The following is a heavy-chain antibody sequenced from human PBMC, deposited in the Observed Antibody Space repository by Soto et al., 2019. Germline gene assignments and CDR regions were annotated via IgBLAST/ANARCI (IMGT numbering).Heavy chain of an antibody. D-gene: IGHD3-10*01. CDR3: ARGALVWCGAHDYYGMDV. CDR1: GGSFSGYY. J-gene: IGHJ6*02. Sequence: QVQLQQWDAGLLKPSETLSLTCGVFGGSFSGYYWTWIRQPPGKELEWIGEIYHSGGTNYLPSLKSRVTISVDKSNKHFSLKLSSVTAADTAVYYCARGALVWCGAHDYYGMDVWGQGPTVTVSS. V-gene: IGHV4-34*01. CDR2: IYHSGGT.